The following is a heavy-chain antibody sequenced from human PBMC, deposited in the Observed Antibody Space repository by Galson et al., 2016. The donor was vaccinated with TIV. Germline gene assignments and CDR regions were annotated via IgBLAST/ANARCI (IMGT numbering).Heavy chain of an antibody. D-gene: IGHD3-3*02. V-gene: IGHV3-33*01. CDR3: ARQWTTRGLLARAFDY. Sequence: SLRLSCAASGFTFSGHDMHWVRQAPGKGLEWVAVVWYDGRNQYYSDSVKGRFTVSRDNSKNTLYLQIHTLRAEDSAVYYCARQWTTRGLLARAFDYWGQGTLVTVSS. CDR2: VWYDGRNQ. J-gene: IGHJ4*02. CDR1: GFTFSGHD.